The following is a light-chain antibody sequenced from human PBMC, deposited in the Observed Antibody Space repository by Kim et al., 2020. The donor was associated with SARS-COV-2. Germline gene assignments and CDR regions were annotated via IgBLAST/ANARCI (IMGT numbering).Light chain of an antibody. J-gene: IGLJ2*01. V-gene: IGLV1-40*01. CDR3: QSYDSSLSGSGV. CDR2: GNS. Sequence: VTISCTGSSSTNGAGYDVHWYQQLPGTAPKLLIYGNSNRPSGVPDRFSGSKSGTSASLAITGLQAEDEADYYCQSYDSSLSGSGVFGGGTQLTVL. CDR1: SSTNGAGYD.